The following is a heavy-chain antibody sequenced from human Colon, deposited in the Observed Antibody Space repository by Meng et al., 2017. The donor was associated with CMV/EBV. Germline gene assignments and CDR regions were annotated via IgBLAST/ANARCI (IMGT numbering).Heavy chain of an antibody. CDR1: GFTFNDFD. V-gene: IGHV3-74*01. CDR2: INGAGSDI. D-gene: IGHD5/OR15-5a*01. Sequence: GGSLRLSCSASGFTFNDFDMTWVRQAPGKGLVWVSRINGAGSDISYADSVKGRFTISRDNAKSTLYLQMNSVRAEDTGVYYCVRAGSGGVYGLFDYWGQGSLVTVSS. J-gene: IGHJ4*02. CDR3: VRAGSGGVYGLFDY.